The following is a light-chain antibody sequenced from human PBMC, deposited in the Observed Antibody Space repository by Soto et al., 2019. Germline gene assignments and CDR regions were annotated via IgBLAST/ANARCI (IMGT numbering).Light chain of an antibody. V-gene: IGKV1-39*01. J-gene: IGKJ1*01. CDR3: QQSYSSPET. Sequence: DIQMTQSPSSLSASVGDRVTITCRASQSIASYLNWYQHKPGKAPKLLIYAASTLQSGVPSRFSGNGSGTDFTLTISSLQPEDFATYYCQQSYSSPETFGQGTPVEI. CDR1: QSIASY. CDR2: AAS.